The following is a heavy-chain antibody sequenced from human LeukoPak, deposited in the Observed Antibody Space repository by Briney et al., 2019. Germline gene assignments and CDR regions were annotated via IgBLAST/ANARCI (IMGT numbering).Heavy chain of an antibody. CDR2: ISSSSSYI. CDR1: GFTFSSYS. CDR3: AVWALVAVAFDY. D-gene: IGHD5-12*01. Sequence: GGSLRLSCAASGFTFSSYSMNWVRQAPGKGLEWVSSISSSSSYIYYADSVKGRFTISRDNAKNSLYLQMNSLRAEDTAVYYCAVWALVAVAFDYWGQGTLVTVSS. J-gene: IGHJ4*02. V-gene: IGHV3-21*01.